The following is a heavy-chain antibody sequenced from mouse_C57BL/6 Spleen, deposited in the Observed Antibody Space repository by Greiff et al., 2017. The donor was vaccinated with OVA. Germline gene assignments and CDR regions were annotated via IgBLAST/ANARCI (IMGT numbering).Heavy chain of an antibody. CDR1: GYTFTSYW. J-gene: IGHJ2*01. Sequence: QVQLQQPGAELVKPGASVKLSCKASGYTFTSYWMQWVKQRPGQGLEWIGEIDPSDSYTNYNQKFKGKATLTVDTSSSTAYMQLSSLTSEDSAVYDCARLYDGYYYFDYWGQGTTLTVAS. D-gene: IGHD2-3*01. CDR3: ARLYDGYYYFDY. V-gene: IGHV1-50*01. CDR2: IDPSDSYT.